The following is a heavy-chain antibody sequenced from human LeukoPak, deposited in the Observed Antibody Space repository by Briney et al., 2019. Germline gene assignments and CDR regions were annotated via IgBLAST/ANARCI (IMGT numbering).Heavy chain of an antibody. J-gene: IGHJ6*02. CDR2: IYTTGST. CDR3: ARATVVPGDERGMDV. Sequence: SETRSLNCTVSGGSIGSGSDYWSWTRQPPGRGVEWNARIYTTGSTNYNPSLKSRVTMSLDTSKNQFSLRLSSVTAADTAVYYCARATVVPGDERGMDVWGHGTTVTVSS. CDR1: GGSIGSGSDY. D-gene: IGHD2-21*01. V-gene: IGHV4-61*02.